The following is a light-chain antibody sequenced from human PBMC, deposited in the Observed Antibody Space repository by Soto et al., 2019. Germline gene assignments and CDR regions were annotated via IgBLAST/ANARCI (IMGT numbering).Light chain of an antibody. Sequence: DIQMTQSPSTLSASVGDRVTITCRASQSITSWLAWYQQKPGKAPKLLIYDASNLESGVPSRFSGSGSGTEFTLTISILQPDDFATYYCQQYNSYWTFGQGTKVDIK. CDR1: QSITSW. CDR2: DAS. J-gene: IGKJ1*01. CDR3: QQYNSYWT. V-gene: IGKV1-5*01.